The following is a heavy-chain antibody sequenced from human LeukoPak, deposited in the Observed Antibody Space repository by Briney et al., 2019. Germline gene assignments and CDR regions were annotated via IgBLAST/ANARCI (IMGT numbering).Heavy chain of an antibody. CDR3: ARVRDYGGNSDYFDY. J-gene: IGHJ4*02. V-gene: IGHV1-18*01. D-gene: IGHD4-23*01. Sequence: ASVKVSCKASGYTFTSYGISWVRQAPGQGLEWMGWISAYNGNTNYAQKLQSRVTMTTDTSTSTAYMELRSLRSDDTAVYYCARVRDYGGNSDYFDYWGQGTLVTVSS. CDR2: ISAYNGNT. CDR1: GYTFTSYG.